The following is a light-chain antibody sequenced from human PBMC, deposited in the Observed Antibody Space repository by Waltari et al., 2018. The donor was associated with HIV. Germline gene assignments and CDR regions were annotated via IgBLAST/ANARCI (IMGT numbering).Light chain of an antibody. V-gene: IGKV3-11*01. CDR3: HQRRDWPPSVS. J-gene: IGKJ4*01. CDR1: QYISSH. CDR2: GAS. Sequence: EIVLTQSPVTLSLSPGERATLSCRASQYISSHLAWYQQKPGQAPRLLSSGASNRAAGIPARFSGSGSGTDFTLTITSLETEDFAVYYCHQRRDWPPSVSFGGGTKVEIK.